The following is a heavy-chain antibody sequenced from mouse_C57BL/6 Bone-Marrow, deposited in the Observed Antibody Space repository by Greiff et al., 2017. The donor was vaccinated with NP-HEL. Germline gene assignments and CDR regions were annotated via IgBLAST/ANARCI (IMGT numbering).Heavy chain of an antibody. D-gene: IGHD2-4*01. CDR2: IHPNSGST. CDR1: GYTFTSYW. CDR3: ARRLRRRGYAMDY. V-gene: IGHV1-64*01. Sequence: VKLQQPGAELVKPGASVKLSCKASGYTFTSYWMHWVKQRPGQGLEWIGMIHPNSGSTNYNEKFKSKATLTVDKSSSTAYMQLSSLTSEDSAVYYCARRLRRRGYAMDYWGQGTSVTVSS. J-gene: IGHJ4*01.